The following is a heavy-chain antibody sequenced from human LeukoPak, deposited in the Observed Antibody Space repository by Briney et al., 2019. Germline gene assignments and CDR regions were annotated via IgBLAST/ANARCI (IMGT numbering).Heavy chain of an antibody. CDR2: ISSSSNTI. J-gene: IGHJ5*02. Sequence: GGSLRLSCAASGFTFSSYSMNWVRQAPGKGLEWVSYISSSSNTIYYADSVKGRFTISRDNAKNSLYLQMNSLRGEDTAVYYCARDRHPRFDPWGQGTLVTVSS. V-gene: IGHV3-48*01. CDR1: GFTFSSYS. CDR3: ARDRHPRFDP.